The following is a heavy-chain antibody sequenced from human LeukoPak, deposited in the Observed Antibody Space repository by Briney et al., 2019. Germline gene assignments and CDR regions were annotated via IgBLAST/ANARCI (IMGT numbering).Heavy chain of an antibody. CDR3: ARKITVTNYDYYYGMDV. V-gene: IGHV3-48*02. CDR2: ISSSSSTI. Sequence: PGGSLRLSCAASGFTFSSYSMNWVRQAPGKGLEWVSYISSSSSTIYYADSVKGRFTISRDNAKNSLYLQMNSLRDEDTAVYYCARKITVTNYDYYYGMDVWGQGTTVTVSS. D-gene: IGHD4-17*01. J-gene: IGHJ6*02. CDR1: GFTFSSYS.